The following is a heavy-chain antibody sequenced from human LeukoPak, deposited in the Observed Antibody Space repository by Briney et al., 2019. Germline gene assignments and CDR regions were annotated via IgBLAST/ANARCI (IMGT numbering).Heavy chain of an antibody. Sequence: PSETLSVTCTVSGGSISSAGYYWGWIRQPPGKGLEWIGTIYYSGSTYYNPSLKSRVAISADTSKNQFSLKLSSVTAADAAVYHCARQFSSGWPWFDPWGQGTLVTVSS. D-gene: IGHD6-19*01. CDR2: IYYSGST. CDR1: GGSISSAGYY. J-gene: IGHJ5*02. CDR3: ARQFSSGWPWFDP. V-gene: IGHV4-39*01.